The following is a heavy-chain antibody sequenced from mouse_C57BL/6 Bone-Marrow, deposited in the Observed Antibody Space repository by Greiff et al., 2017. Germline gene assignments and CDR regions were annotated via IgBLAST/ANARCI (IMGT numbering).Heavy chain of an antibody. V-gene: IGHV14-1*01. CDR3: TTGGNVVAY. J-gene: IGHJ3*01. D-gene: IGHD2-1*01. CDR1: GFNIKDYY. CDR2: IDPEDGDT. Sequence: EVQLPQSGAALVRPGASVTLSCTASGFNIKDYYMHWVKQRPEQGLEWIGRIDPEDGDTEYAPKFQGKATMTADTSSNTAYLQLSSLTSEDTAVYYCTTGGNVVAYWGQGTLVTVSA.